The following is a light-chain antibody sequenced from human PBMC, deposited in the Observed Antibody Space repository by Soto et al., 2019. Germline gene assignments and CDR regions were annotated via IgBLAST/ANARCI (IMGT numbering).Light chain of an antibody. CDR1: QSIGSC. CDR2: AAS. V-gene: IGKV1-5*01. Sequence: IQRCQSPYPLYAFFSDPVSITSRASQSIGSCLAWYQQKPGKAPKLLIYAASSLESGVPSRFSGSGSGTEFTLIISSLQPEDFATYYCQQCDSYPWTFGQGTKVDIK. J-gene: IGKJ1*01. CDR3: QQCDSYPWT.